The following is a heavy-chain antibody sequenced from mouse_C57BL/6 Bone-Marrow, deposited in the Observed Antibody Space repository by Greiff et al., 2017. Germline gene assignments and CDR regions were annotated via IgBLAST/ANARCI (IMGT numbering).Heavy chain of an antibody. CDR2: IYPRSGNT. V-gene: IGHV1-81*01. D-gene: IGHD1-1*01. J-gene: IGHJ2*01. CDR1: GYTFTSYG. Sequence: VQLQQSGAELARPGASVKLSCKASGYTFTSYGISWVKQRTGQGLEWIGEIYPRSGNTYYNEKFKGKATLTADKSSSTAYMELRSLTSEDSAVYFCARLYYGSSGDYWGQGTTLIVSS. CDR3: ARLYYGSSGDY.